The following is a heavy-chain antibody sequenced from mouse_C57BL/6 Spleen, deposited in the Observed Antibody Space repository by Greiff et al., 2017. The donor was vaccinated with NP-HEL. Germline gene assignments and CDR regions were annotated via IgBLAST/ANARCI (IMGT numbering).Heavy chain of an antibody. Sequence: EVQLQQSGPELVKPGASVKISCKASGYTFTDYYMNWVKQSHGKSLEWIGDINPNNGGTSYNQKFKGKATLTVDKSSSTAYMELRSLTSEDSAVYYCAMAYDGLMDYWGQGTSVTVSS. CDR3: AMAYDGLMDY. CDR2: INPNNGGT. D-gene: IGHD2-3*01. V-gene: IGHV1-26*01. J-gene: IGHJ4*01. CDR1: GYTFTDYY.